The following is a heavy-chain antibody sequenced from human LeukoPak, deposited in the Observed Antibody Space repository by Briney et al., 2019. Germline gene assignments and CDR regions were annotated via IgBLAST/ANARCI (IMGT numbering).Heavy chain of an antibody. CDR2: IYYSGST. D-gene: IGHD3-10*01. J-gene: IGHJ4*02. Sequence: SETLSLTCSVSGGSINNYYWSWIRQPPGKGLEWIACIYYSGSTNYNPSLKSRVTISVDTSKNQFSLMLSSVTAADTAVYYCARHNARLRGWIGEVDFWGQGALVTVSS. V-gene: IGHV4-59*08. CDR1: GGSINNYY. CDR3: ARHNARLRGWIGEVDF.